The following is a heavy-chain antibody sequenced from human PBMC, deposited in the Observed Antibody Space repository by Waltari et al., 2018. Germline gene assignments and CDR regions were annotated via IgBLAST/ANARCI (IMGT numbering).Heavy chain of an antibody. V-gene: IGHV3-7*01. CDR3: ARDMGIYTNYAAY. Sequence: EVQLVESGGGLVQPGGSLRLSCVASGFPFSSHWISWLRQAPGKGLEWVANINEDESEKFYVDSVKGRFTISRDNAKNSLYLQMNSLRVEDTAYYYCARDMGIYTNYAAYWGQGTLVTVSS. CDR1: GFPFSSHW. J-gene: IGHJ4*02. CDR2: INEDESEK. D-gene: IGHD4-4*01.